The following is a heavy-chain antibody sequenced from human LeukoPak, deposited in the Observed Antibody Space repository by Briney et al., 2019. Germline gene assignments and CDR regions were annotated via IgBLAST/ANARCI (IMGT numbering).Heavy chain of an antibody. Sequence: PSETLSLTCTVSGGSISSYYWSWIRQPPGKGLEWIGYIYYSGSTNYNPSLKSRVTISVDTSKNQFSLKLSSVTAADTAVYYCARDPALFPHTYMDVWGKGTTVTVSS. J-gene: IGHJ6*03. V-gene: IGHV4-59*12. CDR1: GGSISSYY. CDR3: ARDPALFPHTYMDV. D-gene: IGHD3-10*02. CDR2: IYYSGST.